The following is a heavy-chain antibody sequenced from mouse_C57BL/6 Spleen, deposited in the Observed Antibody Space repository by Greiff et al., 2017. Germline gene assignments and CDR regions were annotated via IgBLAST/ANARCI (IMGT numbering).Heavy chain of an antibody. CDR3: AREGLLHAMDY. Sequence: EVQVVESGGGLVKPGGSLKLSCAASGFTFSSYAMSWVRQTPEKRLEWVATISDGGSYTYYPDNVKGRFTISRDNATNNLYLQMSHLKSEDTAMYYCAREGLLHAMDYWGQGTSVTVSS. V-gene: IGHV5-4*01. CDR1: GFTFSSYA. CDR2: ISDGGSYT. D-gene: IGHD2-3*01. J-gene: IGHJ4*01.